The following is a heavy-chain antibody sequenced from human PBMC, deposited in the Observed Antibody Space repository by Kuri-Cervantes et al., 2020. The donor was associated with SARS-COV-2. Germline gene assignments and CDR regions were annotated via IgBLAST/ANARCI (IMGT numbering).Heavy chain of an antibody. CDR3: ARENYGDYLAY. CDR2: IYSGGST. Sequence: GESLKISCAASGFTFSSYSMNWVRQAPGKGLEWVSVIYSGGSTYYADSVKGRFTISRDNSKNTLYLQMNSLRAEDTAVYYCARENYGDYLAYWGQGTLVTVSS. CDR1: GFTFSSYS. J-gene: IGHJ4*02. D-gene: IGHD4-17*01. V-gene: IGHV3-66*01.